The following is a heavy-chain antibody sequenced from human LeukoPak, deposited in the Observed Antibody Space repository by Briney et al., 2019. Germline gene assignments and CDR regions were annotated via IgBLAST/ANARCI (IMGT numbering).Heavy chain of an antibody. CDR2: TSYDGSNK. J-gene: IGHJ4*02. CDR1: GFTFSSYA. V-gene: IGHV3-30-3*01. CDR3: ARDPYYDSSGYYLN. D-gene: IGHD3-22*01. Sequence: GRSPRLSCTASGFTFSSYAMHWVRQAPGKGLEWVAVTSYDGSNKYYADSVKGRFTISRDNSKNTLYLQMNSLRAEDTAVYYCARDPYYDSSGYYLNWGQGTLVTVSS.